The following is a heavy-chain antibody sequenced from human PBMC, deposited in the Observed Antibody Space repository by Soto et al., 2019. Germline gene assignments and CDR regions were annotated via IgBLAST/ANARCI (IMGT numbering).Heavy chain of an antibody. V-gene: IGHV4-30-4*01. Sequence: QVQLQESGPGLVKPSQTLSLTCSVSGGSISSGDYYWSWISQPRGKGLEWIGYIYYSGSTYYNPSLKSRVTISVDTSKNQFSLKLSSVPAADTAVYYCARVGGFGATTIDYWGQGTLVTVCS. CDR3: ARVGGFGATTIDY. D-gene: IGHD3-10*01. J-gene: IGHJ4*02. CDR2: IYYSGST. CDR1: GGSISSGDYY.